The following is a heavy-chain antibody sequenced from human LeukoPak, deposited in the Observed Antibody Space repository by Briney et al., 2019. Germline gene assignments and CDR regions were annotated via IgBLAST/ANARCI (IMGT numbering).Heavy chain of an antibody. CDR2: ITLSGSTK. D-gene: IGHD4-11*01. Sequence: GGSLRLSCAASGFTFSSYEMNWVRQAPGKGLEWISYITLSGSTKKYAESVKGRFTISRDNAKNSLYLQMNSLRAEDTAVYYCARDTGHSNNFDYWGQGTLVTVSS. V-gene: IGHV3-48*03. J-gene: IGHJ4*02. CDR3: ARDTGHSNNFDY. CDR1: GFTFSSYE.